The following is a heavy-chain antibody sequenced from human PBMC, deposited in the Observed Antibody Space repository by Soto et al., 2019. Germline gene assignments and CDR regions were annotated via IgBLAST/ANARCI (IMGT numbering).Heavy chain of an antibody. J-gene: IGHJ4*02. Sequence: LRLSCAASGFTFSSYAMHWVRQAPGKGLEWVAVISYDGSNKYYADSVKGRFTISRDNSKNTLYLQMNSLRAEDTAVYYCASEVDSSGSSFDYWGQGTLGTVSS. CDR2: ISYDGSNK. CDR3: ASEVDSSGSSFDY. V-gene: IGHV3-30-3*01. D-gene: IGHD6-19*01. CDR1: GFTFSSYA.